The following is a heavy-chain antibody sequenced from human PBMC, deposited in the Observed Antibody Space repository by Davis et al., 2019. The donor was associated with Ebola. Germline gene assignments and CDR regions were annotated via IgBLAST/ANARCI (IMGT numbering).Heavy chain of an antibody. CDR2: ISGSGIST. D-gene: IGHD3-3*01. CDR1: GFTFSSYA. CDR3: AKRFGDFGVVTFDY. Sequence: LSLTCAASGFTFSSYAMSWVRQAPGKGLQWVSGISGSGISTYYTDSVKGRFTISRDNSKNTLYLQMNSLRAEDTAVYYCAKRFGDFGVVTFDYWGQGTLVTVSS. J-gene: IGHJ4*02. V-gene: IGHV3-23*01.